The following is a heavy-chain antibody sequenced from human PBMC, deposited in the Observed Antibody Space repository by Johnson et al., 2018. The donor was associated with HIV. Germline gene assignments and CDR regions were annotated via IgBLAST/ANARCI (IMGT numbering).Heavy chain of an antibody. D-gene: IGHD2-2*01. Sequence: QVQLVESGGGLVQPGGSLRLSCAASGFTFSSYAMHWVRQAPGKGLAWVAVISYDGSNKYYADSVKGRFTISRDNSKNTLYLQMNSLRAEDTAVYYCAKGPFCSSTSCYPDAFDIWGQGTMVTVSS. J-gene: IGHJ3*02. CDR1: GFTFSSYA. CDR3: AKGPFCSSTSCYPDAFDI. V-gene: IGHV3-30*04. CDR2: ISYDGSNK.